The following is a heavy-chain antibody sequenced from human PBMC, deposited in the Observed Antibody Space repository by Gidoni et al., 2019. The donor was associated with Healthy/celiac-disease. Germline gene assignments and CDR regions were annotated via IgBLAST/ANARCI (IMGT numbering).Heavy chain of an antibody. CDR3: AKDRSYSSGWSFDY. Sequence: EVQLVESGGGLVQPGRSLRLSCAASGFTFDDYAMHWVRQAPGKGLEWVSGISWNSGSIGYADSVKGRFTISRDNAKNSLYLQMNSLRAEDTALYSCAKDRSYSSGWSFDYWGQGTLVTVSS. CDR2: ISWNSGSI. J-gene: IGHJ4*02. D-gene: IGHD6-19*01. V-gene: IGHV3-9*01. CDR1: GFTFDDYA.